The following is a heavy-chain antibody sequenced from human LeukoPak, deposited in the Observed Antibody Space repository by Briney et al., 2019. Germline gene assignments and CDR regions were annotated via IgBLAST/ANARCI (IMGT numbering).Heavy chain of an antibody. J-gene: IGHJ4*02. CDR2: IYHSGST. D-gene: IGHD2-15*01. CDR1: GYSISSGYY. CDR3: ARELGYCSGGSCYHVDY. Sequence: SETLSLTCTVSGYSISSGYYWGWIRQPPGKGLEWIGSIYHSGSTYYNPSLKSRVTISVDTSKNQFSLKLSSVTAADTAVYYCARELGYCSGGSCYHVDYWGQGTLVTVSS. V-gene: IGHV4-38-2*02.